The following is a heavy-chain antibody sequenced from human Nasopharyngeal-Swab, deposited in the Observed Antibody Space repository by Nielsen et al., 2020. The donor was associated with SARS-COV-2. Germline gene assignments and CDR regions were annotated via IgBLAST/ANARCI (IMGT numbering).Heavy chain of an antibody. CDR3: AKDGTLLGYYYYGMDV. V-gene: IGHV3-23*03. Sequence: GESLKISWAASGFTFSSYAMSWVRQAPGKGLEWVSVIYSGGSSTYYADSVKGRFTISRDNSKNTLYLQMNSLRAEDTAVYYCAKDGTLLGYYYYGMDVWGQGTTVTVSS. CDR1: GFTFSSYA. J-gene: IGHJ6*02. CDR2: IYSGGSST. D-gene: IGHD2-8*02.